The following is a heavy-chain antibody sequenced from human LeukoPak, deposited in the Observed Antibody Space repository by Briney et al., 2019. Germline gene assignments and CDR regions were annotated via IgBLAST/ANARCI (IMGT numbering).Heavy chain of an antibody. J-gene: IGHJ6*02. V-gene: IGHV1-2*06. CDR1: GYTFTGYY. Sequence: ASVKVSCKASGYTFTGYYMHWVRQAPGPGLEWMGRINPNSGGTNYAQKFQGRVTMTRDTSISTAYMELSRLRSDDTAVYYCARYRAQETPPCGEYGMDVWGQGTTVTVSS. CDR2: INPNSGGT. D-gene: IGHD4-17*01. CDR3: ARYRAQETPPCGEYGMDV.